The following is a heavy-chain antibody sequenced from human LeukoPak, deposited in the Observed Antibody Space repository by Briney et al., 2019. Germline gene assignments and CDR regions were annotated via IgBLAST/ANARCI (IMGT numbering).Heavy chain of an antibody. J-gene: IGHJ6*02. Sequence: PSETLSLTCTVSGGSISSYYWSWIRPPPGKGLEWIGEINHSGSTNYNPSLKSRVTISVDTSKNQFSLKLSSVTAADTAVYYCARGSPYYGMDVWGQGTTVTVSS. V-gene: IGHV4-34*01. CDR1: GGSISSYY. CDR2: INHSGST. CDR3: ARGSPYYGMDV.